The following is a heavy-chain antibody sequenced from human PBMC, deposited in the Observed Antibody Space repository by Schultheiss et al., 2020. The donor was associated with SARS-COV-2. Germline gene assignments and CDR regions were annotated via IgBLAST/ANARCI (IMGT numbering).Heavy chain of an antibody. Sequence: GGSLRLSCAASGFTFSDYYMSWIRQAPGKGLEWVSAISGSGGSTYYADSVKGRFTISRDNSKNTLYLQMNSLRAEDTAVYYCARVGVIYCSGGSCGSLRYQPYYYYGMDVWGQGTTVTVSS. J-gene: IGHJ6*02. CDR2: ISGSGGST. D-gene: IGHD2-15*01. CDR3: ARVGVIYCSGGSCGSLRYQPYYYYGMDV. V-gene: IGHV3-23*01. CDR1: GFTFSDYY.